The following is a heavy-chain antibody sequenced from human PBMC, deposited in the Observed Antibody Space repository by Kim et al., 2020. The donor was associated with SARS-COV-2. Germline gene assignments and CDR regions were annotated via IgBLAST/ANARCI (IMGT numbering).Heavy chain of an antibody. V-gene: IGHV3-33*06. J-gene: IGHJ5*02. CDR3: AKDEGEDAGFDP. Sequence: AESVKGRFPISRDNSKNTVYLQMKSVRAEDTAVYYWAKDEGEDAGFDPWGQGTLVTVSS.